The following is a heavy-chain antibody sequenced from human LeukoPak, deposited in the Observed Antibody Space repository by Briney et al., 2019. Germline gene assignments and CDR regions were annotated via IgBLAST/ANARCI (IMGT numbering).Heavy chain of an antibody. CDR2: IYYSGST. D-gene: IGHD5-24*01. CDR1: GGSISSYY. J-gene: IGHJ4*02. CDR3: ARAARRDGHTHYFDY. V-gene: IGHV4-59*01. Sequence: SQTLSLTCSVSGGSISSYYWNWIRQPPGKGLEWIGYIYYSGSTNFNPSLKSRITISVDTSKNQFSLKLSSVSAADTAVYYCARAARRDGHTHYFDYWGQGTPVTVSS.